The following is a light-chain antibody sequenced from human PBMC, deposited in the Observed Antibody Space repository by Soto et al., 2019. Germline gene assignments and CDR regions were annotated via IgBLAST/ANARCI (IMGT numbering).Light chain of an antibody. Sequence: DLQMTQSPSTLSASVGDTVTITCRASQTISGWLSWYQQKPGKAPKLLIYRTSTLENGVPSRFSGSGSGTEFTLSISSLQYDDSATYWSKHSNPYSLTWTFGQGTRVEIK. V-gene: IGKV1-5*03. CDR3: KHSNPYSLTWT. CDR1: QTISGW. CDR2: RTS. J-gene: IGKJ1*01.